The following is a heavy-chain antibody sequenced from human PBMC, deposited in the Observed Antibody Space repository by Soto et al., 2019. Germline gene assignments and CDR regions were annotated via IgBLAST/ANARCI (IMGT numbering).Heavy chain of an antibody. Sequence: QVQLQQWGAGLLKPSETLSLTCAVYGGSFSAYYWSWIRQPPGKGLEWIGEINHSGSTNYNPSLKSRVTISVDTSKNQFSLKLSSVTAADTAVYYCARFPQYCSSTSCPEPWGQGTLVTVSS. CDR2: INHSGST. CDR1: GGSFSAYY. J-gene: IGHJ5*02. CDR3: ARFPQYCSSTSCPEP. V-gene: IGHV4-34*01. D-gene: IGHD2-2*01.